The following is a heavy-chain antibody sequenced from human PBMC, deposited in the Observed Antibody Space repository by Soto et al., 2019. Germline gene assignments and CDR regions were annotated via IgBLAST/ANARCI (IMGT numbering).Heavy chain of an antibody. J-gene: IGHJ5*02. D-gene: IGHD3-22*01. Sequence: SLTKSVTWSVGGGSSSSYYGSWIRKPPGKGLEWIGYIYYRGSTNYKPSLKSGVTIAVDTSKNQFSLKLSSVTAADTAVYYCARHLGYDSSGYYRNWFDPWGQGTLVTVS. CDR3: ARHLGYDSSGYYRNWFDP. CDR1: GGSSSSYY. CDR2: IYYRGST. V-gene: IGHV4-59*08.